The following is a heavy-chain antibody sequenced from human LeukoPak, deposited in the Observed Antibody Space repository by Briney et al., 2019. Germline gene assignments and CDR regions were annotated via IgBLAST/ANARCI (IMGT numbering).Heavy chain of an antibody. CDR1: GFTLSSYA. J-gene: IGHJ6*02. CDR2: ISSSGGYT. CDR3: AKDLVAYGIYHYYGMDV. D-gene: IGHD5-12*01. Sequence: SGGSLRLSCAASGFTLSSYAVSWVRQAPGQGLVWVSLISSSGGYTVYADSVKGRFTISRDNSKNTLYLQMNTLRAEDTAVYYCAKDLVAYGIYHYYGMDVWGQGTTVTVSS. V-gene: IGHV3-23*01.